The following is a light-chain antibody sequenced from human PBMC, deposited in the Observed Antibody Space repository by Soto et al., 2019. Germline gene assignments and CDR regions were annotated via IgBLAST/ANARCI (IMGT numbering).Light chain of an antibody. Sequence: QSVLTQPASVSGSPGQSITISSTGTSSNVGAYSYVSWYQQHPGKAPKLIIYDVSDRPSGISSRFSGSKSDNTASLTISGLQAEDEAEYYCSSYTSSTTYVFGTGTKVTVL. V-gene: IGLV2-14*01. CDR3: SSYTSSTTYV. CDR2: DVS. CDR1: SSNVGAYSY. J-gene: IGLJ1*01.